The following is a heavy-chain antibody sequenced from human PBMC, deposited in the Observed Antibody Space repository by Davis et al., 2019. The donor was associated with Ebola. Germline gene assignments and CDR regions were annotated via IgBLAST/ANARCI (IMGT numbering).Heavy chain of an antibody. V-gene: IGHV4-61*01. J-gene: IGHJ4*02. CDR2: IYYSGST. D-gene: IGHD6-19*01. CDR3: AREDSSGWYAPGHGRFDY. CDR1: GGSVSSGSYY. Sequence: PSETLSLTCTVSGGSVSSGSYYWSWIRQPPGKGLEWIGYIYYSGSTNYNPSLKSRVTISVDTSKNQFSLKLSSVTAADTAVYYCAREDSSGWYAPGHGRFDYWGQGTLVTVSS.